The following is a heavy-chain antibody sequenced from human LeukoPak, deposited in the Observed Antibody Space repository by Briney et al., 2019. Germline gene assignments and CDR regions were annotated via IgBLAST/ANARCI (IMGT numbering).Heavy chain of an antibody. V-gene: IGHV3-7*01. CDR3: ASDVSSSWGYYYYYYMDV. Sequence: GGSLRLSCAASGFTFSGYWMSWVRQAPGKGLEWVANIKQDGSEKYVDSVKGRFTISRDNAKNSLYPQMNSLRAEDTAVYYCASDVSSSWGYYYYYYMDVWGRGTTVTVSS. D-gene: IGHD6-13*01. CDR1: GFTFSGYW. J-gene: IGHJ6*03. CDR2: IKQDGSEK.